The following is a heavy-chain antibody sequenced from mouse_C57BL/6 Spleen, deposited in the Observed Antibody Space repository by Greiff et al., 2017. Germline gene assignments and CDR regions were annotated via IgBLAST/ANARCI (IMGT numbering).Heavy chain of an antibody. CDR1: GYTFTDYN. CDR2: INPNNGGT. V-gene: IGHV1-22*01. J-gene: IGHJ2*01. CDR3: ARGGFDYDGYYFDN. Sequence: EVQLQQSGPELVKPGASVRMSCKASGYTFTDYNMHWVKQSHGKSLEWIGYINPNNGGTSYNQKFKGKATLTVNKSSSTAYMELRSLTSEDSAVYYCARGGFDYDGYYFDNWGQGTTLTVSS. D-gene: IGHD2-4*01.